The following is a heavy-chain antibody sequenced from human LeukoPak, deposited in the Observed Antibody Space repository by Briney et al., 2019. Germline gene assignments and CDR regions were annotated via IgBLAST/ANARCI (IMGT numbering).Heavy chain of an antibody. CDR3: ARVCYQYSGTSYRHLDY. J-gene: IGHJ4*02. D-gene: IGHD1-26*01. CDR1: GFTFRNYC. CDR2: IKQDESEK. V-gene: IGHV3-7*01. Sequence: GGSLRLSCAASGFTFRNYCTTWVRQVPGKGLEWVASIKQDESEKYFLDSVKGRFTISRDNAENSLYLQMNSLRAEDTAVYYCARVCYQYSGTSYRHLDYWGQGTLVTVSS.